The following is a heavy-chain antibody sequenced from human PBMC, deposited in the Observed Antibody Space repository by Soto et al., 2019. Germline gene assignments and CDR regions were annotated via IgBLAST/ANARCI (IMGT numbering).Heavy chain of an antibody. Sequence: SETLSLTCTVSGGSISSSSYYWGWIRQPPGKGLEWIGYIYYSGSPYYNPSLKSRVTISVDTSKNQFSLKLGSVTAADTAVYYCAVPAASVAGASGSYYYYGMDVWGQGTTVTVS. D-gene: IGHD6-19*01. CDR2: IYYSGSP. J-gene: IGHJ6*02. CDR1: GGSISSSSYY. V-gene: IGHV4-39*01. CDR3: AVPAASVAGASGSYYYYGMDV.